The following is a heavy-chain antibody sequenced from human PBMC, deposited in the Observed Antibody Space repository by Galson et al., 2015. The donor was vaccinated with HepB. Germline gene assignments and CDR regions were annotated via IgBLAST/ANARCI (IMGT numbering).Heavy chain of an antibody. Sequence: SLRLSCAASGFTFSSYAMHWVRQAPGKGLEWVAVISYDGSNKYYADSVKGRFTISRDNSKNTLYLQMNSLRAEDTAVYYCARDIRIAVADDYYYYGMDVWGQGTTVTVSS. CDR2: ISYDGSNK. CDR3: ARDIRIAVADDYYYYGMDV. D-gene: IGHD6-19*01. V-gene: IGHV3-30-3*01. CDR1: GFTFSSYA. J-gene: IGHJ6*02.